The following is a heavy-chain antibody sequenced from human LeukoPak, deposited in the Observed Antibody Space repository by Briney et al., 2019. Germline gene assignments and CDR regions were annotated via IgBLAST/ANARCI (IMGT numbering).Heavy chain of an antibody. Sequence: GGSLRLSCAASGFTVSSNYMSWVRQAPGKGLEWVSVIYSGGSTYYADSVKGRFTISRDNSKNTLYLQMNSLRAEDTAVYYCARDLDPYGSGSSFDYWGQGTLVTVSS. CDR3: ARDLDPYGSGSSFDY. CDR2: IYSGGST. J-gene: IGHJ4*02. D-gene: IGHD3-10*01. CDR1: GFTVSSNY. V-gene: IGHV3-66*01.